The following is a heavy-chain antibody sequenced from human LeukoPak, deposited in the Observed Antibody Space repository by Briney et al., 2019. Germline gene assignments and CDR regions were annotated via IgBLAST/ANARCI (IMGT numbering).Heavy chain of an antibody. CDR3: ARDGGPSGHEGSYYFDY. CDR2: INSDGSST. V-gene: IGHV3-74*01. J-gene: IGHJ4*02. D-gene: IGHD3-16*01. Sequence: GGSLRLSCAASGFTFSSYWMHWVRQAPGKGLVWVSRINSDGSSTSYADSVKGRFTISRDNAKNTLYLQMNSLRAEDTAVYYCARDGGPSGHEGSYYFDYWGQGTLVTVSS. CDR1: GFTFSSYW.